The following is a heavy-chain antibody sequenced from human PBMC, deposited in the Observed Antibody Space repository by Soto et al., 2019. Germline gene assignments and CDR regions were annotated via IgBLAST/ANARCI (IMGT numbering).Heavy chain of an antibody. CDR1: GFTVSSNY. J-gene: IGHJ6*03. V-gene: IGHV3-66*01. Sequence: GGSLRLSCAASGFTVSSNYMSWVRQAPGKGLEWVSVIYSGGSTYYPDSVKGRFTISRDNSKNTLYLQMNSLRAEDTAVYYCARAGYSGYDYQVSPYYYYYYMDVWGKGTTVTVSS. D-gene: IGHD5-12*01. CDR3: ARAGYSGYDYQVSPYYYYYYMDV. CDR2: IYSGGST.